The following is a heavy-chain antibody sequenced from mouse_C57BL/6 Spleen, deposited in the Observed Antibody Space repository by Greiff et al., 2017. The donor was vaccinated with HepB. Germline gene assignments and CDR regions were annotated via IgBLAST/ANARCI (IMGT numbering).Heavy chain of an antibody. J-gene: IGHJ1*03. CDR2: ISSGSSTI. V-gene: IGHV5-17*01. D-gene: IGHD4-1*01. CDR1: GFTFSDYG. Sequence: EVQVVESGGGLVKPGGSLKLSCAASGFTFSDYGMHWVRQAPEKGLEWVAYISSGSSTIYYADTVKGRFTISRDNAKNTLFLQMTSLRSEDTAIYYCFGGLGRDWYFDVWGTGTTVTVSS. CDR3: FGGLGRDWYFDV.